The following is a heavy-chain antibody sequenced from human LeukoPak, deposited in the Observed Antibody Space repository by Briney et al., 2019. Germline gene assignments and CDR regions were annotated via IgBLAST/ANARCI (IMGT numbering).Heavy chain of an antibody. CDR1: GFTFSNYG. J-gene: IGHJ6*03. CDR2: ISSSSSYI. V-gene: IGHV3-21*01. Sequence: NPGGSLRLSCAASGFTFSNYGMNWVRQAPGKGLEWVSSISSSSSYIYYADSVKGRFTISRDNAKNSLYLQMNSLRAEDTAVYYCARVGGDYGYYYYYMDVWGKGTTVTVSS. D-gene: IGHD4-17*01. CDR3: ARVGGDYGYYYYYMDV.